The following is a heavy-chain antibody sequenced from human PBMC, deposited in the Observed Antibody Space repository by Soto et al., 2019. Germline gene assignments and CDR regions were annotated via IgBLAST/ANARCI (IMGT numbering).Heavy chain of an antibody. V-gene: IGHV3-33*01. CDR1: GFTFSSYG. CDR3: ARADSYYYDSSGYYPFDP. D-gene: IGHD3-22*01. Sequence: QVQLVESGGGVVQPGRSLRLSCAASGFTFSSYGMHWVRQAPGKGLEWVAVIWYDGSNKYYADYVKGRFTISRDNSKNTLYLQMNSLRAEDTAVYYCARADSYYYDSSGYYPFDPWGQGTLVTVSS. CDR2: IWYDGSNK. J-gene: IGHJ5*02.